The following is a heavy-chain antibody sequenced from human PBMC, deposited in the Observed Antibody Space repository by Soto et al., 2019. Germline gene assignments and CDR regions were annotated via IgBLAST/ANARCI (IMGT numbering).Heavy chain of an antibody. CDR2: INPSGGST. Sequence: QVQLVQSGAEVKKPGASVKVSCKASGYTFTSYYMHWVRQAPGQGLEWMGIINPSGGSTSYAQKFQGRVTMTRDTSTSTVYMELSSLRSADTAVYYCARTGYDVHRFFDLWGRGTLVTVSS. V-gene: IGHV1-46*01. J-gene: IGHJ2*01. CDR3: ARTGYDVHRFFDL. CDR1: GYTFTSYY. D-gene: IGHD5-12*01.